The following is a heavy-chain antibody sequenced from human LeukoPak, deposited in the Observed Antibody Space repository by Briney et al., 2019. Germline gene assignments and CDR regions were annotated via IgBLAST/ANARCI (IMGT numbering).Heavy chain of an antibody. V-gene: IGHV3-30*02. D-gene: IGHD6-13*01. CDR2: IRYDGSNK. Sequence: GGSLRLSCAASGLTFSGLGMHWVRQAPGEGLEWVAFIRYDGSNKYYADSVKGRFTISRDNSKNTLYLQMNSLRAEDTAVYYCAKGGVPHSSSWYYFDYWGQGTLVTVSS. CDR3: AKGGVPHSSSWYYFDY. CDR1: GLTFSGLG. J-gene: IGHJ4*02.